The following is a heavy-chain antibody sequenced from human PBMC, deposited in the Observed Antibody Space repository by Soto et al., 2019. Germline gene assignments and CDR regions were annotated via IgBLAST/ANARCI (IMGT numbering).Heavy chain of an antibody. J-gene: IGHJ4*02. CDR3: SRHRVGMVAEDS. V-gene: IGHV5-10-1*01. D-gene: IGHD1-26*01. CDR1: GYIRNTDW. Sequence: GESLKISCKASGYIRNTDWISWVRQKPGKGLEWMGRIDPLDSHTKYSPSFEGRVNISADRSIATAYLHWTSLETSDTAIYYCSRHRVGMVAEDSWSQGTLVTVSS. CDR2: IDPLDSHT.